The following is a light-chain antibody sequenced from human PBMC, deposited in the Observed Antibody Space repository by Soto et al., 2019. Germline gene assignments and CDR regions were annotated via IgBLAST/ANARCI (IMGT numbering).Light chain of an antibody. CDR2: GAS. CDR3: QQYNNWPPYT. Sequence: EIVMTQSPATLSVSPGERATLSCRASQSVSSNLAWYQQKPGQAPRLLIYGASTRATGIPARFSGNESGTEFTLTISSLQSEDFAGYYCQQYNNWPPYTFGRGTKLEIK. V-gene: IGKV3-15*01. J-gene: IGKJ2*01. CDR1: QSVSSN.